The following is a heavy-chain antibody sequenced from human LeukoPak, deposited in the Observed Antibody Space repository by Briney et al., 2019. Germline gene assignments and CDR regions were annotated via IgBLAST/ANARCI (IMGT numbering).Heavy chain of an antibody. D-gene: IGHD3-22*01. CDR3: AKGAGITMIVVVFDY. Sequence: GGSLRLSCAASGFTFSSYEMNWVRQAPGKGLEWVSYISSSGSTIYYADSVKGRFTISRDNSKNTLYLQMNSLRAEDTAVYYCAKGAGITMIVVVFDYWGQGTLVTVSS. V-gene: IGHV3-48*03. J-gene: IGHJ4*02. CDR2: ISSSGSTI. CDR1: GFTFSSYE.